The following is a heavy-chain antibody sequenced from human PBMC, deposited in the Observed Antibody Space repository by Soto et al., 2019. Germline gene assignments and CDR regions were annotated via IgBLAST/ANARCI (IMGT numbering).Heavy chain of an antibody. D-gene: IGHD6-13*01. V-gene: IGHV4-30-2*06. J-gene: IGHJ4*02. Sequence: QVQLLESGSGLVKPSQTLSLTCAVSGGSISSGGYTWTWIRQSPGLGLAWIGYISHRGSTSYNPSLKSRVTISVDLSRNQFSLKLTSVIAADTAVYFCARARGSDSSSWYKQFDYWGQGALVTVSS. CDR3: ARARGSDSSSWYKQFDY. CDR2: ISHRGST. CDR1: GGSISSGGYT.